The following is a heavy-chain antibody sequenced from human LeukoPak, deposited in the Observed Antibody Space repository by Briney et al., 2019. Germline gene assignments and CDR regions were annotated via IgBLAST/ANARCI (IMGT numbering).Heavy chain of an antibody. D-gene: IGHD5-12*01. CDR2: ISPSSGGT. CDR3: ARGLVGSAYDFDY. V-gene: IGHV1-2*02. CDR1: GYTFTDYY. Sequence: ASVKVSCKSSGYTFTDYYIHWVRQAPGQGLEWMGWISPSSGGTNYAQNFQGRVTLTRDTSIRTVYMELSSLRSDDTAVYYCARGLVGSAYDFDYWGQGTPVPVSS. J-gene: IGHJ4*02.